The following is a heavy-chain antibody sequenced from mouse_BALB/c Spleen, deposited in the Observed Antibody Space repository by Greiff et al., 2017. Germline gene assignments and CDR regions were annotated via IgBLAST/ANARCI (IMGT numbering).Heavy chain of an antibody. V-gene: IGHV1-14*01. J-gene: IGHJ2*01. CDR1: GYTFTSYV. CDR3: AREDPMFTTGDFDY. Sequence: VQLKQSGPELVKPGASVKLSCKASGYTFTSYVMHWVKQKPGQGLEWIGYINPYNDGTKYNEKFKGKATLTSDKSSSTAYMELSSLTSEDSAVYYCAREDPMFTTGDFDYWGQGTTLTVSS. D-gene: IGHD2-2*01. CDR2: INPYNDGT.